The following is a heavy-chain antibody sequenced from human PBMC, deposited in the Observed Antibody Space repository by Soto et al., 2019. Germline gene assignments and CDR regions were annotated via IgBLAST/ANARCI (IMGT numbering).Heavy chain of an antibody. V-gene: IGHV4-31*03. J-gene: IGHJ5*02. CDR2: IYYSGST. CDR3: ARRLRDSSGYYYDNWFDP. D-gene: IGHD3-22*01. CDR1: GGSISSGGYY. Sequence: NPSETLSLTCTVSGGSISSGGYYWSWIRQHPGKGLEWIGYIYYSGSTYYNPSLKSRVTISVDTSKNQFSLKLSSVTAADTAVYYCARRLRDSSGYYYDNWFDPWGQGTLVTVS.